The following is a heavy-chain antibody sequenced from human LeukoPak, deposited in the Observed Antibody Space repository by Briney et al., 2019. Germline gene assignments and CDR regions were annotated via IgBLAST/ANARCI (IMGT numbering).Heavy chain of an antibody. Sequence: ASVKVSCKASGYTFASYDINWVRQATGQGLEWMGWMNPNSGNTGYAQKFQGRVTMTRNTSISTAYMELSSLRSEDTAVYYCARTPIRDYYCYGMDVWGQGTTVTVSS. V-gene: IGHV1-8*01. CDR1: GYTFASYD. CDR2: MNPNSGNT. J-gene: IGHJ6*02. CDR3: ARTPIRDYYCYGMDV.